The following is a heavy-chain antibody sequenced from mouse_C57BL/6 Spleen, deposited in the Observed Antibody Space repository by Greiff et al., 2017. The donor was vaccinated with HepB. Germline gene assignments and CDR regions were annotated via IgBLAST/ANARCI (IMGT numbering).Heavy chain of an antibody. V-gene: IGHV1-81*01. J-gene: IGHJ2*01. CDR1: GYTFTSYG. CDR3: ARDYGTVVARTEFDS. CDR2: IYPRSGNT. Sequence: VQLQQSGAELARPGASVKLSCKASGYTFTSYGISWVKQRTGQGLERIGEIYPRSGNTYYNEKFKGKATLTADKSSSTASMELGSLTSEDSAVFFCARDYGTVVARTEFDSWSKGTTPTLSS. D-gene: IGHD1-1*01.